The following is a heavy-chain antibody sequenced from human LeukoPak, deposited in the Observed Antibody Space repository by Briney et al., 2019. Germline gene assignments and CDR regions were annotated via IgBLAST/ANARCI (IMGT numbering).Heavy chain of an antibody. V-gene: IGHV3-48*03. J-gene: IGHJ4*02. CDR2: ISSSGSTI. D-gene: IGHD3-22*01. CDR1: GFTFSSYE. CDR3: ARDLHYYDSSGRDY. Sequence: SGGSLRLSCAASGFTFSSYEMNWVRQAPGKGLEWVSYISSSGSTIYYADSVKGRFTISRDNAKNSLYLQMNSLRAEDTAVYYCARDLHYYDSSGRDYWGQGTLVTVSS.